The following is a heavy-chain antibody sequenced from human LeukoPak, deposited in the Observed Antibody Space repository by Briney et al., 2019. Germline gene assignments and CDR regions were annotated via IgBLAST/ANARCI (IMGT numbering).Heavy chain of an antibody. J-gene: IGHJ4*02. CDR1: GFTFSSYS. CDR3: ARAWGSGSYYPDY. D-gene: IGHD3-10*01. CDR2: ISDSGNYI. V-gene: IGHV3-21*01. Sequence: PGGSLRLSCAASGFTFSSYSMNWVRQAPGKGLEWVSSISDSGNYIYYTASVKGRFTISRDNAKNSLYLQMDSLRAEGTAVYYCARAWGSGSYYPDYWGQGTLVTVSS.